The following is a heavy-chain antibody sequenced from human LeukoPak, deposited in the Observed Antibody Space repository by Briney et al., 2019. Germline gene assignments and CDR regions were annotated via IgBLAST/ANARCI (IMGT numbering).Heavy chain of an antibody. CDR3: ATDPVGYCNADGCYSVDY. J-gene: IGHJ4*02. D-gene: IGHD2-15*01. Sequence: ASVKVSCKVSGYTLTELSMHWVRQAPGKGLEWMGGLDPEHGETVYAQKFQGRLTMTEDTSTHTAYMELSSLRSDDTAVYYCATDPVGYCNADGCYSVDYWGQGTLVTVSS. CDR2: LDPEHGET. V-gene: IGHV1-24*01. CDR1: GYTLTELS.